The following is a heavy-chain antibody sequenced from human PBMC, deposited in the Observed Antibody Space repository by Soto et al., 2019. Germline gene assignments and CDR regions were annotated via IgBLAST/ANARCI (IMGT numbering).Heavy chain of an antibody. CDR2: IWYDGSNK. CDR3: AREASYGSFDY. Sequence: QVQLVESGGGVVQPGRSLRLSCAASGFTFSSNGMHWVRQAPGKGLEWGALIWYDGSNKYYADSVKGRFTISRDNSKNTLYLQMSSLRADDTAVYYCAREASYGSFDYWGQGTLVTVSS. D-gene: IGHD5-18*01. CDR1: GFTFSSNG. J-gene: IGHJ4*02. V-gene: IGHV3-33*01.